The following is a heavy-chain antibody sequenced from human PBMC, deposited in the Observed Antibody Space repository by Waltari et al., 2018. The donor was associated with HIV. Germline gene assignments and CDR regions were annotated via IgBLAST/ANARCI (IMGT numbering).Heavy chain of an antibody. CDR1: GFTFSSYE. D-gene: IGHD6-6*01. V-gene: IGHV3-48*03. J-gene: IGHJ6*03. CDR2: ISSSGTI. Sequence: EVQVMESGGGLVQPGGSLRLSCAASGFTFSSYEANWVRQAPGKGLEWGSYISSSGTIYYAEAVKGRFTISRDNAKNSLHLQMNSLRAEDTAVYYCAREYSSSMYYYYYMDVWGKGTTVTVSS. CDR3: AREYSSSMYYYYYMDV.